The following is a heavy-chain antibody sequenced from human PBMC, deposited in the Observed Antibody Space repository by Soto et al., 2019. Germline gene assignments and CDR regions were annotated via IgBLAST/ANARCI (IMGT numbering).Heavy chain of an antibody. Sequence: PSETLSLTCTVSGGSISSYYWSWIRQRAGKGLEWIGRIYTSARTSYNPSLKSRVTMSVHTSKNQFSMKLSSVTAADTAVYYCARNLEGYGSGSYYNNINYYYYGVDVWGQGTTVTVSS. D-gene: IGHD3-10*01. CDR2: IYTSART. CDR3: ARNLEGYGSGSYYNNINYYYYGVDV. J-gene: IGHJ6*02. CDR1: GGSISSYY. V-gene: IGHV4-4*07.